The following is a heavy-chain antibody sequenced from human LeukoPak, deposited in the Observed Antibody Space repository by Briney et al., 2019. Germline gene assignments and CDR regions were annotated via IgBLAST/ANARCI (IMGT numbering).Heavy chain of an antibody. CDR3: ARDHLYDSSGFPYDAFDI. V-gene: IGHV3-53*01. CDR2: IHSGGSS. Sequence: GGSLRLSCAASGFTVSTNFMAWVRQAPGKGLEWLSVIHSGGSSEYADSVKGRFTISRDTSKNTVYLQMNSLRAGDTAVYYCARDHLYDSSGFPYDAFDIWGQGTMVTVSS. J-gene: IGHJ3*02. CDR1: GFTVSTNF. D-gene: IGHD3-22*01.